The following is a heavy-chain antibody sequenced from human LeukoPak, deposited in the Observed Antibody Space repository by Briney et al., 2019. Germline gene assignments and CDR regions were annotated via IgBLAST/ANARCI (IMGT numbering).Heavy chain of an antibody. CDR2: IKSKTDGGTT. Sequence: GGSLRLSCAASGFTFSNTWMSWVRQAPGKGLEWVCRIKSKTDGGTTDYAAPVKGRFTISRDDSKNTLYLQMNSLKTEDTAVYYCTSGLRAADTNWGPGTLVTVSS. V-gene: IGHV3-15*01. CDR1: GFTFSNTW. D-gene: IGHD6-13*01. CDR3: TSGLRAADTN. J-gene: IGHJ4*02.